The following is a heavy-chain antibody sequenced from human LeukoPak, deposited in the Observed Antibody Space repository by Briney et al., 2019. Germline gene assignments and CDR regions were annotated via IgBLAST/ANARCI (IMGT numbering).Heavy chain of an antibody. V-gene: IGHV3-48*03. CDR2: ISSSGGTK. D-gene: IGHD2/OR15-2a*01. CDR3: AKGGIHRGYYFYYMDV. Sequence: GGSLRLSCAASGFTFSSYEMNWVRQAPGKGLEWVSYISSSGGTKYYADSVKGRFTISRDNAKNSLYLQMNSLRPEDTALYYCAKGGIHRGYYFYYMDVWGKGTTVTISS. J-gene: IGHJ6*03. CDR1: GFTFSSYE.